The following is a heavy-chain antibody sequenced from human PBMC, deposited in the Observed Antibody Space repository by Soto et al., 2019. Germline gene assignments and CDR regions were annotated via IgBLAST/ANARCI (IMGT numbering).Heavy chain of an antibody. CDR2: ISHSGSTT. Sequence: GSLRLSCVASGFTFNNFPMSWVRQAPGKGPEWVSAISHSGSTTYHADSLKGRMTISRDNSVNAVYLQMDSLKTEDTAVYYCVSSWNNPRKFDHWGQGTLVTVSS. J-gene: IGHJ5*02. D-gene: IGHD1-1*01. CDR3: VSSWNNPRKFDH. V-gene: IGHV3-23*01. CDR1: GFTFNNFP.